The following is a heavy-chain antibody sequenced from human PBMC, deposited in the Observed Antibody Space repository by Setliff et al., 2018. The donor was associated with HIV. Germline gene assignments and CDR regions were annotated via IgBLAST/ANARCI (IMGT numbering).Heavy chain of an antibody. CDR2: ISTSGTPI. CDR1: GFTFSTYA. J-gene: IGHJ5*02. Sequence: GGSLRLSCAASGFTFSTYAMNWVRQAPGKGLEWISYISTSGTPIYYADSVKGRFTISRDNSKNTLYLQLDSLRAEDTAVYYCAKPLYRGLRIAAAGIGESWGQGTLVTVSS. V-gene: IGHV3-48*03. CDR3: AKPLYRGLRIAAAGIGES. D-gene: IGHD6-13*01.